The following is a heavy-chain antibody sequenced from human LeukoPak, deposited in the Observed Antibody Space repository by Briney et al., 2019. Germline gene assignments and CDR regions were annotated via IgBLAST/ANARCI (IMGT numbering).Heavy chain of an antibody. V-gene: IGHV1-69*05. J-gene: IGHJ4*02. CDR2: IIPIFGTA. Sequence: SVKVSCKASGGTFSSYAISWVRQAPGQGLEWMGRIIPIFGTANYAQKFQGRVTITTDESTSTAYMELSSLRSEDTAVYYCAREGAVAGTFDYWGQGTLVTVSS. D-gene: IGHD6-19*01. CDR3: AREGAVAGTFDY. CDR1: GGTFSSYA.